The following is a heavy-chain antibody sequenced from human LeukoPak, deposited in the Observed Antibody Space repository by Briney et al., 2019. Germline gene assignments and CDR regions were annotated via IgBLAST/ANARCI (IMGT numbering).Heavy chain of an antibody. D-gene: IGHD6-19*01. CDR2: IIPILGIA. CDR3: ASPIAVAGTGY. CDR1: GGTFSSYA. V-gene: IGHV1-69*04. J-gene: IGHJ4*02. Sequence: ASVKVSCKASGGTFSSYAISWVRQAPGQGLEWMGRIIPILGIANYAQKFQGRVTITADKSTSTAYMELSSLRSEDTAVYYCASPIAVAGTGYWGQGTLVTVSS.